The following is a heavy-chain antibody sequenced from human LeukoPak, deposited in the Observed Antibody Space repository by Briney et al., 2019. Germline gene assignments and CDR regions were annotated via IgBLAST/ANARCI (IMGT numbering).Heavy chain of an antibody. J-gene: IGHJ4*02. D-gene: IGHD5-12*01. Sequence: GRSLRLSCAASRFTFSTYAMRCVRQAPGKGLEWVSSIIGSGRSTNYADSVKGRFTISRDNSKNTLYLKMDSLRAEDTAVNYCAKDARSGYDLRKGGFDYWGEGTLVTVSS. CDR1: RFTFSTYA. V-gene: IGHV3-23*01. CDR3: AKDARSGYDLRKGGFDY. CDR2: IIGSGRST.